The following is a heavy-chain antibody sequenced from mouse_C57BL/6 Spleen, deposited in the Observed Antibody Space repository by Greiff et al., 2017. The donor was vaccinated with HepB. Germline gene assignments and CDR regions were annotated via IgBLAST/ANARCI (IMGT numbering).Heavy chain of an antibody. CDR2: IYPSDSET. CDR1: GYTFTSYW. V-gene: IGHV1-61*01. Sequence: VKLQQPGAELVRPGSSVKLSCKASGYTFTSYWMDWVKQRPGQGLEWIGNIYPSDSETHYNQKFKDKATLTVDKSSSTAYMQLSSLTSEDSAVYYCARGLLRYGAWFAYWGQGTLVTVSA. CDR3: ARGLLRYGAWFAY. J-gene: IGHJ3*01. D-gene: IGHD1-1*01.